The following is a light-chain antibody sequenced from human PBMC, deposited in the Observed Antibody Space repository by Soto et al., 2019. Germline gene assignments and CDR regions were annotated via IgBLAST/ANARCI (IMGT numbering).Light chain of an antibody. CDR1: QSISKY. Sequence: DIQMTQSPSSLSASVGDRVTITCRASQSISKYLNWYQQKPGQAPNLLIYAASTLQSGVPSRFSGSGSGTDFTRTISSLQPEDFATYYCQQSYSTPPDAFGQVTKREIK. V-gene: IGKV1-39*01. CDR2: AAS. CDR3: QQSYSTPPDA. J-gene: IGKJ2*01.